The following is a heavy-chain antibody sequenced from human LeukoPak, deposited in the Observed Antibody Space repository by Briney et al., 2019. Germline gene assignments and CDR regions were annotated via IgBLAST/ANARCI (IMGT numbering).Heavy chain of an antibody. J-gene: IGHJ5*02. CDR1: GGSFSGYY. CDR3: ARVGNLYGDFVNWFDP. V-gene: IGHV4-34*01. CDR2: INHSGST. D-gene: IGHD4-17*01. Sequence: SETLTLTCSVYGGSFSGYYWSWIRQPPGKGLEWIGEINHSGSTNYNPSLKSRDTISVDTSKNELSLKLSSVTAADTAVYYCARVGNLYGDFVNWFDPWGQGTLVTVSS.